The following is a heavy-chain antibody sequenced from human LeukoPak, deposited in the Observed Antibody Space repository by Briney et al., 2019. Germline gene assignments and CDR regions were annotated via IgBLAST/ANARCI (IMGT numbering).Heavy chain of an antibody. Sequence: PGGSLRLSCAASGFTFSSYGMHWVRQAPGKGLEWVAVISYDGSNKYYADSVKGRFTISRDNSKNTLYLQMNSLRAEDTAVYYCANLPEGWRPKPFETYYFDYWGQGTLVTVSS. CDR2: ISYDGSNK. V-gene: IGHV3-30*18. CDR1: GFTFSSYG. J-gene: IGHJ4*02. D-gene: IGHD5-24*01. CDR3: ANLPEGWRPKPFETYYFDY.